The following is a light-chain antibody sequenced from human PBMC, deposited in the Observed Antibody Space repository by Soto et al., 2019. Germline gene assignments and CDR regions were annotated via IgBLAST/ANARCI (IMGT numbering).Light chain of an antibody. CDR1: SSNIGAGYD. Sequence: QSVLTQPPSVSGAPGQRVTISCTGSSSNIGAGYDVHWYQQLPGTAPKLLIYGNSNRPSGVPDRFSGSKSGTSACLAITGLQAEDEADYYCQSYDSSLSAVFGGGTKLTVL. CDR2: GNS. V-gene: IGLV1-40*01. CDR3: QSYDSSLSAV. J-gene: IGLJ2*01.